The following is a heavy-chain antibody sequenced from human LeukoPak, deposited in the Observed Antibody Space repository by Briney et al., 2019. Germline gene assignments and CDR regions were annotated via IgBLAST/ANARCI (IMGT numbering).Heavy chain of an antibody. J-gene: IGHJ4*02. CDR2: ISSSSSYI. V-gene: IGHV3-21*01. D-gene: IGHD3-3*01. CDR1: GFTFSSYS. Sequence: GGSLGLSCAASGFTFSSYSMKWVRQAAGKGLEWVSSISSSSSYIYYADSVKGRFTTSRDNAKNSLYLQMNSLRAEDTAVYYCARRQYDFWSGYYTPLPDYWGQGTLVTVSS. CDR3: ARRQYDFWSGYYTPLPDY.